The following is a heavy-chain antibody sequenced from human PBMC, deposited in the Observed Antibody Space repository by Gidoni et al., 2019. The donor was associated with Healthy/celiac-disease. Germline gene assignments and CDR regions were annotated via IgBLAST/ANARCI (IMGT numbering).Heavy chain of an antibody. CDR3: AKPIAAADPDAAFDI. CDR2: IDPSDSYT. Sequence: VQLVQSGAEVKKPGASLRISCKGSGYSFTSYWISWVRQMPGKGLEWMGRIDPSDSYTNYSPSFQGHVTISADKSISTAYLQWSSLKASDTAMYYCAKPIAAADPDAAFDIWGQGTMFTVSS. CDR1: GYSFTSYW. V-gene: IGHV5-10-1*03. J-gene: IGHJ3*02. D-gene: IGHD6-13*01.